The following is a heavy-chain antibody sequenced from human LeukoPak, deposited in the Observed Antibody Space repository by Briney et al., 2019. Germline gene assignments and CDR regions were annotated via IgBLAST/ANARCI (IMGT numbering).Heavy chain of an antibody. CDR2: ISGSSSTI. CDR3: ARDPRSSTSYQYYYMDV. V-gene: IGHV3-48*01. CDR1: GFTFSSYS. J-gene: IGHJ6*03. Sequence: GGSLRLSCAASGFTFSSYSMNWVRQAPGKGLEWISYISGSSSTIYYADSVKGRFTISRDNAKNSLYLQMNSLRAEDTAVYYCARDPRSSTSYQYYYMDVWGKGTTVTVSS. D-gene: IGHD2-2*01.